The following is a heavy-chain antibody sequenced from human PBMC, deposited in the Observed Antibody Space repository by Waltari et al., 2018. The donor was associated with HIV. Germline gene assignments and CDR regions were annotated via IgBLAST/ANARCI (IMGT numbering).Heavy chain of an antibody. CDR1: GNSLTELS. CDR2: FDPEEGEI. D-gene: IGHD6-13*01. Sequence: QVQLVQSGAAVKKPGASVKVSCKVSGNSLTELSMHWVRQAPGKGLEWMGGFDPEEGEIIYAKKFQGRVTMTEDTSTDTAYMELSSLRSEDTAVYYCATDRESSSWILDVWGQGTTVTVSS. V-gene: IGHV1-24*01. CDR3: ATDRESSSWILDV. J-gene: IGHJ6*02.